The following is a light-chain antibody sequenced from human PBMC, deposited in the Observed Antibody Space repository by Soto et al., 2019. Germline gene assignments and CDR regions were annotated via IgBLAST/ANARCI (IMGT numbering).Light chain of an antibody. CDR2: GAS. J-gene: IGKJ3*01. Sequence: EIVMTQSPATLSVSPGERATLSCRASQSVSSNLAWYQQKPVQAPRLLIYGASTRATGIPARFSGSGSGTEFTPTISSLQSEDVAVYYCQQYNNWPFTFGPGTKVDIK. V-gene: IGKV3-15*01. CDR3: QQYNNWPFT. CDR1: QSVSSN.